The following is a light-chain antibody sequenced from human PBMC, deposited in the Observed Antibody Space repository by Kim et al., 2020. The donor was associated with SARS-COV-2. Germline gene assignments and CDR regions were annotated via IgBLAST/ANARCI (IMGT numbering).Light chain of an antibody. CDR2: NTN. CDR3: LLSYRGARV. J-gene: IGLJ3*02. V-gene: IGLV7-46*01. CDR1: TGPVTSGHY. Sequence: PGGTVTLTCDSRTGPVTSGHYPFWFQQKPGQAPRTLISNTNTKQSWTPARFSGSLLGGKAALTLSGAQAEDEAEYYCLLSYRGARVFGGGTQLTVL.